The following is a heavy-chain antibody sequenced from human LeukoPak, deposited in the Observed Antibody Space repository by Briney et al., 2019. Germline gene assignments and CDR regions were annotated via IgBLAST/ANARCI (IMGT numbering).Heavy chain of an antibody. CDR2: IWYDGSNK. Sequence: GRSLRLSCAASGFTFSSYGMHWVRQAPGKGLEWVAVIWYDGSNKYYADSVKGRFTISRDNSKNTLYLQMNSLRAEDTAVYYCAKDGASTYSDYWGQGTLVTVSS. D-gene: IGHD4/OR15-4a*01. J-gene: IGHJ4*02. CDR3: AKDGASTYSDY. CDR1: GFTFSSYG. V-gene: IGHV3-33*06.